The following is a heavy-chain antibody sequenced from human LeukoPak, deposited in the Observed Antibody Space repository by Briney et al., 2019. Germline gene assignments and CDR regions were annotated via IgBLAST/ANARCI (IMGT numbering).Heavy chain of an antibody. D-gene: IGHD3-22*01. CDR2: VGSDDKTK. CDR3: ARDHGYDSSGYYAY. J-gene: IGHJ4*02. V-gene: IGHV3-30*04. Sequence: GGSLRLSCVASGFTFTGHSMHWVRQAPGKGLEWVAVVGSDDKTKFYGDSLRGRFTISRDNSKNTLYLQMNSLRAEDTALYYCARDHGYDSSGYYAYWGQGTLVTVSS. CDR1: GFTFTGHS.